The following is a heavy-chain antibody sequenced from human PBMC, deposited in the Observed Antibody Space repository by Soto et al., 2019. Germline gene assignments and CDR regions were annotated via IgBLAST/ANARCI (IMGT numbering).Heavy chain of an antibody. CDR3: AGDHTEYSELPEGNWFDP. J-gene: IGHJ5*02. D-gene: IGHD6-6*01. CDR1: GDSVSSNSAA. CDR2: TYYRSKWYN. Sequence: SQTLSLTCAVSGDSVSSNSAAWNWIRQSPSRGLEWLGRTYYRSKWYNDYAVSVKSRITINPDTSKNQFSLQLNSVTPEDTAVYYCAGDHTEYSELPEGNWFDPWGQGTLVTVSS. V-gene: IGHV6-1*01.